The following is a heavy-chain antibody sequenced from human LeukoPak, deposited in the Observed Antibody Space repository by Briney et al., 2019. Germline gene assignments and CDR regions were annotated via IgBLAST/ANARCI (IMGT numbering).Heavy chain of an antibody. D-gene: IGHD1-1*01. Sequence: ASVTVSCTASGNSISKFAVSWVRQAPGQGLEWMGRISPNSGGTNYARKFQGRVTMTRDMSISTVYMEVSRLTSDDTAVYYCARLIDDFDAFDIWGQGTMVTVSS. CDR3: ARLIDDFDAFDI. CDR1: GNSISKFA. J-gene: IGHJ3*02. CDR2: ISPNSGGT. V-gene: IGHV1-2*06.